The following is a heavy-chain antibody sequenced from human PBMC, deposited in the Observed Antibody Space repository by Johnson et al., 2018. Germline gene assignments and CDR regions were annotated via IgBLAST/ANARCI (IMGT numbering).Heavy chain of an antibody. J-gene: IGHJ6*02. V-gene: IGHV3-23*04. Sequence: VQLVESGGGLVQPGGSLRLSCAASGFTFSSYAMSWVRQAPGKGLAWVSSISGSIGYADSVKGRFTISRDNAKNSLYLQMNSLRAEDTALYYWAKGRYYYVGMDVWGQGTTVTVSS. D-gene: IGHD3-10*02. CDR1: GFTFSSYA. CDR2: ISGSI. CDR3: AKGRYYYVGMDV.